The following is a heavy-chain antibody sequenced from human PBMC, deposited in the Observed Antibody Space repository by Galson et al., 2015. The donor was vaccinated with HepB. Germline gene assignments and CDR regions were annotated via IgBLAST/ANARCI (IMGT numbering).Heavy chain of an antibody. D-gene: IGHD3-22*01. CDR3: ARDASSADYYDTSGGFDY. Sequence: SLRLSCAASRFTFSSSAMHWARQAPGKGLEWVAVTSYDGSYKSYADSVKGRFTISRDNSKNTLYLQMNSLRPEDTAVYYCARDASSADYYDTSGGFDYWGQGTLVTVSS. J-gene: IGHJ4*02. V-gene: IGHV3-30*04. CDR1: RFTFSSSA. CDR2: TSYDGSYK.